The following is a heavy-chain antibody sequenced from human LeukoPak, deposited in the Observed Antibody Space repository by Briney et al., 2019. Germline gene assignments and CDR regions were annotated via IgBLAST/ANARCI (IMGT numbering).Heavy chain of an antibody. CDR1: GFTFSSYG. CDR2: IRYDGSNK. Sequence: PGGSLRLSCAASGFTFSSYGMHWVRQAPGKGLEWVAFIRYDGSNKYYADSVKGRFTISRDNSKNTLYLQMNSLRAEDTAVYYCAKGTRFLEWSFRYYYYMDVWGKGTTVTVS. D-gene: IGHD3-3*01. CDR3: AKGTRFLEWSFRYYYYMDV. V-gene: IGHV3-30*02. J-gene: IGHJ6*03.